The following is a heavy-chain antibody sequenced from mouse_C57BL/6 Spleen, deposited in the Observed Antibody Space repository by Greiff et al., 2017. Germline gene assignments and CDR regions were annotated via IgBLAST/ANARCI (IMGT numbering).Heavy chain of an antibody. CDR3: ERDSSGRDY. V-gene: IGHV5-6*01. D-gene: IGHD3-2*02. J-gene: IGHJ2*01. CDR2: ISSGGSYT. CDR1: GFTFSSYG. Sequence: EVMLVESGGDLVKPGGSLKLSCAASGFTFSSYGMSWVRQTPDKRLEWVATISSGGSYTYYPDSVKGRFTISRDNAKNTLYLQMSSLKSEDTAMYYCERDSSGRDYWGQGTTLTVSS.